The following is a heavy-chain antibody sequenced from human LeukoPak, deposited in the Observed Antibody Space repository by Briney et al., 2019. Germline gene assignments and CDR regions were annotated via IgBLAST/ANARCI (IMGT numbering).Heavy chain of an antibody. CDR3: ARGIAAACTVDY. CDR2: IIPILGIA. CDR1: GGTFSSYS. V-gene: IGHV1-69*04. D-gene: IGHD6-13*01. J-gene: IGHJ4*02. Sequence: GSSVKVSCKASGGTFSSYSISWVRQAPGQGLEWMGRIIPILGIANYAQKFQGRVTITADKSTSTAYMELSSLRSEDTAVYYCARGIAAACTVDYWGQGTLVTVSS.